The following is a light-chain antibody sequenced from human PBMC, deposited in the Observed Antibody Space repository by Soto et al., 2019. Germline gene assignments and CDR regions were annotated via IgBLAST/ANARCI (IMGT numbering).Light chain of an antibody. V-gene: IGKV3-15*01. CDR2: GAS. Sequence: EIFITQSPATLSVSPGERATLSCRASQSVSSNLAWYQQKPGQAPRLLIYGASTRATGIPVRFSGSGSGTKFTLTTRSLQSEDFAVYYGQQHNNWPASRFGQGPKVDIK. CDR3: QQHNNWPASR. J-gene: IGKJ1*01. CDR1: QSVSSN.